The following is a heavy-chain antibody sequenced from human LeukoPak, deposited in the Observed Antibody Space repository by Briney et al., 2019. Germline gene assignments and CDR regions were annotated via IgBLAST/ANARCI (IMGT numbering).Heavy chain of an antibody. CDR1: GYTFTGYY. CDR2: INPNSGGT. Sequence: ASVKVSCKASGYTFTGYYMHWVRQAPGQGPEWMGRINPNSGGTNYAQKFQGRVTMTRDTSISTAYMELSRLRSDDTAVYYCARDRAELGDYVFDYWGQGTLVTVSS. D-gene: IGHD4-17*01. CDR3: ARDRAELGDYVFDY. V-gene: IGHV1-2*06. J-gene: IGHJ4*02.